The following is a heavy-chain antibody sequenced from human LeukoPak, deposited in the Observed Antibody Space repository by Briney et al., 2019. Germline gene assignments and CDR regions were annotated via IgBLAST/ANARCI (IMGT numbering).Heavy chain of an antibody. D-gene: IGHD1-26*01. CDR3: ARATWDPNYYYYMDV. CDR2: ISSSSSYI. CDR1: GFTFSSYT. Sequence: GGSLRLSCAASGFTFSSYTMKWVRQAPGKGLEWVSSISSSSSYIYYADSVKGRFTISRDNAKDSLFLQMNSLRAEDTAVYFCARATWDPNYYYYMDVWGKGTTVTISS. V-gene: IGHV3-21*01. J-gene: IGHJ6*03.